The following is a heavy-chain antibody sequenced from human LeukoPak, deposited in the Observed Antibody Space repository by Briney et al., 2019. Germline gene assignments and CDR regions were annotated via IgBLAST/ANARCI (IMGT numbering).Heavy chain of an antibody. CDR1: GFTFSSYW. J-gene: IGHJ4*02. CDR2: IKQDGSEK. D-gene: IGHD3-22*01. CDR3: ARDKHDSSGYYKQPTFYFDY. V-gene: IGHV3-7*01. Sequence: GGSLRLSCAASGFTFSSYWMSWVRQAPGKGLEWVANIKQDGSEKYYVDSVKGRFTISRDNAKNSLYLQMNSLRAEDTAVYYCARDKHDSSGYYKQPTFYFDYWGQGTLVTVSS.